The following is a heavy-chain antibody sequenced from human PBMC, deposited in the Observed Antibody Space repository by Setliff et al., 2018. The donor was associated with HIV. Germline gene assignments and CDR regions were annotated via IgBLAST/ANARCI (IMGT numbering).Heavy chain of an antibody. Sequence: TGGSLRLSCAASGFIFSSYAMHWVRQAPGKGLEWVSYISSSGSTIYYADSVKGRFTISRDNSKNTLYLQMNSLRAEDTAVYYCARDNGVTSYRDAFDIWGQGTMVTVSS. CDR3: ARDNGVTSYRDAFDI. D-gene: IGHD2-8*01. CDR2: ISSSGSTI. CDR1: GFIFSSYA. V-gene: IGHV3-48*01. J-gene: IGHJ3*02.